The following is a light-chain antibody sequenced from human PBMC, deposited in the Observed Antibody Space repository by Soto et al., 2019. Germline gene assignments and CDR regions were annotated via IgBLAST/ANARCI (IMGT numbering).Light chain of an antibody. CDR2: GAS. J-gene: IGKJ5*01. V-gene: IGKV3D-15*01. CDR1: QSVSSN. Sequence: EIVMTQSPATLSVSPGERATLSCRASQSVSSNLAWYQQKPGQAPRLLIYGASTRATGIPARFSCSGSVTEFTLTISSLQSEDFAVYYCQQYNNWLSITVGQGTRLEIK. CDR3: QQYNNWLSIT.